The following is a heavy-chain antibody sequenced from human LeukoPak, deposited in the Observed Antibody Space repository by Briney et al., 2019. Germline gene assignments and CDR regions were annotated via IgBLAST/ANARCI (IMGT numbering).Heavy chain of an antibody. CDR2: IIPIFGTA. Sequence: ASVKVSCKASGGTFSSYAISWVRQAPGQGLEWMGRIIPIFGTANYAQKFQGRVTITTDESTSTAYMELSSLRSEDTAVYYCARHVLGDDSSGYSYYYYMDVWGKGTTVTVS. CDR3: ARHVLGDDSSGYSYYYYMDV. V-gene: IGHV1-69*05. D-gene: IGHD3-22*01. CDR1: GGTFSSYA. J-gene: IGHJ6*03.